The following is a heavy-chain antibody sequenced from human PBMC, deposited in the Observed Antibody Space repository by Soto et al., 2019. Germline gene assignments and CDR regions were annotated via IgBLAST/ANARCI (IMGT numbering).Heavy chain of an antibody. Sequence: GGSLRLSCAASGFTFSSYGMHWVRQAPGKGLEWVAVISYDGSNKYYADSVKGRFTISRDNSKNTLYLQMNSLRAEDTAVYYCAKARIAVAVGAFDIWGQATMVTVTS. V-gene: IGHV3-30*18. CDR2: ISYDGSNK. CDR3: AKARIAVAVGAFDI. D-gene: IGHD6-19*01. CDR1: GFTFSSYG. J-gene: IGHJ3*02.